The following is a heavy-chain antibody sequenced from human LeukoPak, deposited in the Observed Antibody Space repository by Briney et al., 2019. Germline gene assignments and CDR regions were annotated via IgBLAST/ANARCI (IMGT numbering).Heavy chain of an antibody. Sequence: GGSLRLSCAASGFTFSSYAMTWVRPAPGKGLEWVSGLSGSGGDTYYADSVKGRFTISRDNSKNTLYLQMNSLRAEDTAVYYCATDRGYSGYDPDPDYWGQGTLVTVSS. J-gene: IGHJ4*02. D-gene: IGHD5-12*01. V-gene: IGHV3-23*01. CDR2: LSGSGGDT. CDR1: GFTFSSYA. CDR3: ATDRGYSGYDPDPDY.